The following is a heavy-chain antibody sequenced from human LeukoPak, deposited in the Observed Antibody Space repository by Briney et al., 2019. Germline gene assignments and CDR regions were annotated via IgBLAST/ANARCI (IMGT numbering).Heavy chain of an antibody. J-gene: IGHJ4*02. Sequence: GGSLRLSCAASGFTFSDYYMSWIRQAPGEGLEWVSYISSIGSIIYYADSVKGRFTISRDNAKNSLYLQMNSLRAEDTAVYYCARDGDYYGSGSYLSYFDYWGQGTLVTVSS. CDR1: GFTFSDYY. CDR3: ARDGDYYGSGSYLSYFDY. V-gene: IGHV3-11*01. CDR2: ISSIGSII. D-gene: IGHD3-10*01.